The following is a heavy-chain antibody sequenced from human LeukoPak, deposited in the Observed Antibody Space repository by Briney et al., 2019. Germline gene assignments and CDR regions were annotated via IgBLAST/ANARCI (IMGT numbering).Heavy chain of an antibody. J-gene: IGHJ4*02. CDR3: ARGRELDFDY. CDR2: IYHSGST. CDR1: GGSISSGGYY. Sequence: PSETLSLTCTVSGGSISSGGYYWSWIRQPPGEGLEWIGYIYHSGSTYYNPSLKSRVTISVDRSKNQFSLKLSSVTAADTAVYYCARGRELDFDYWGQGTLATVSS. V-gene: IGHV4-30-2*01. D-gene: IGHD1-26*01.